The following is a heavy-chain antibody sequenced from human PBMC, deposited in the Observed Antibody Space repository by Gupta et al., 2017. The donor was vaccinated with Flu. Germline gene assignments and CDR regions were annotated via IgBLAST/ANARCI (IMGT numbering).Heavy chain of an antibody. D-gene: IGHD3-10*01. CDR2: MKQDGTEI. CDR3: ARDGEFDY. Sequence: NFSTYWVTWVRQAPGKGLEWVATMKQDGTEIYYVDSVKGRFTISRDNVKNSVYLQMNSLRAEDTAVYYCARDGEFDYWGQGTLVTVSS. CDR1: NFSTYW. V-gene: IGHV3-7*01. J-gene: IGHJ4*02.